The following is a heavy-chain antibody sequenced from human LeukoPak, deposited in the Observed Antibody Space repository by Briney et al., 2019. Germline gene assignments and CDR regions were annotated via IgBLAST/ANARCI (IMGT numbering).Heavy chain of an antibody. CDR1: GFTFSSYE. CDR3: AKDPRRYSRTGGYFDY. J-gene: IGHJ4*02. V-gene: IGHV3-48*03. CDR2: ISSSGSTI. D-gene: IGHD6-13*01. Sequence: PGGSLRLSCAASGFTFSSYEMNWVRQAPGKGLEWVSYISSSGSTIYYADSVKGRFTISRANSKNTLYLQMNSLRAEDTAVYYCAKDPRRYSRTGGYFDYWGQGTLVTVSS.